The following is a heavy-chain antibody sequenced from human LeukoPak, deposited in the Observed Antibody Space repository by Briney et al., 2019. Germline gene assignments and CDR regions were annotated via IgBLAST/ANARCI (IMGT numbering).Heavy chain of an antibody. D-gene: IGHD2-2*01. Sequence: ASVKVSCKASGYTFTNYYIHWVRQAPGQVLEWMGIINPTGDSTSYAQKLQARFTMTRDTSTNTVYMELSSLRSEDTAVYYCARHPSPQLHHFDYWGQGTLVTVSS. V-gene: IGHV1-46*01. CDR1: GYTFTNYY. CDR2: INPTGDST. J-gene: IGHJ4*02. CDR3: ARHPSPQLHHFDY.